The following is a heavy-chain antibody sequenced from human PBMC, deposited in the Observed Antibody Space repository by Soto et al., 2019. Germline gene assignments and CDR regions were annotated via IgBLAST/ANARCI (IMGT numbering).Heavy chain of an antibody. Sequence: GESLKISCKGSGYSFTSYWIGWVRQMPGKGLEWMGIIYPGDSDTRYSPSFQGQVTISADKSISTAYLQWSSLKASDTAMYYCARHPPDFWSGYQDSPYYYYYGMDVWGQGTTVTVSS. CDR3: ARHPPDFWSGYQDSPYYYYYGMDV. CDR1: GYSFTSYW. D-gene: IGHD3-3*01. V-gene: IGHV5-51*01. CDR2: IYPGDSDT. J-gene: IGHJ6*02.